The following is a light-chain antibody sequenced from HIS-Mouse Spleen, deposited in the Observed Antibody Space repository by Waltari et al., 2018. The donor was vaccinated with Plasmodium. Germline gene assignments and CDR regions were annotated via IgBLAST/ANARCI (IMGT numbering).Light chain of an antibody. CDR1: QRISSY. CDR2: AAS. Sequence: DIQMTQPPSSLSASVGERVTITCRASQRISSYLNWYQQKPGKAPKLLIYAASSLQSGVPSRFSGSGSRTDFTLTISSLQPEDFATYYCQQSYSTWTFGQGTKVEIK. J-gene: IGKJ1*01. CDR3: QQSYSTWT. V-gene: IGKV1-39*01.